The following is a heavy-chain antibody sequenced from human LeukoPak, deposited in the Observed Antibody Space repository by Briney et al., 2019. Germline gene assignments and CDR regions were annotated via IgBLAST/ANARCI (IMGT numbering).Heavy chain of an antibody. CDR3: ARHPDIAVVRDGFDP. Sequence: SETLSLTCTVSGGSISSYYWSWIRQPPGKGLECIGYIYYSGRTMYNPSLKSRVTISVDTSRNQFSLKLSSVTAADTAVYYCARHPDIAVVRDGFDPWGQGTLVTVSS. V-gene: IGHV4-59*08. CDR2: IYYSGRT. D-gene: IGHD2-2*01. CDR1: GGSISSYY. J-gene: IGHJ5*02.